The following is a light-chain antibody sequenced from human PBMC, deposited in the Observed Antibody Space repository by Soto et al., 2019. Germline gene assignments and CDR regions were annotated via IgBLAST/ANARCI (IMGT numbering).Light chain of an antibody. CDR2: AAS. J-gene: IGKJ2*01. V-gene: IGKV1-27*01. CDR3: QNYRSAPSP. CDR1: QGMSNY. Sequence: DIQMTQSPSSLSASVGDRVTITCRASQGMSNYLAWYQQKPGKVPTLLIYAASTLQSGVQSRFNGSGSGTDFTLTISSRQPADVATYYCQNYRSAPSPLGQGTKLEI.